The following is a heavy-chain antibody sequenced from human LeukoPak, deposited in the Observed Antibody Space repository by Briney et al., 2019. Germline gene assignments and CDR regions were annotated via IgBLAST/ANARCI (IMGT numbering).Heavy chain of an antibody. V-gene: IGHV4-59*12. D-gene: IGHD3-22*01. CDR1: GGSISSYY. CDR2: IYYSGST. J-gene: IGHJ4*02. CDR3: ARTSLDTSGYYQVVAYYFDY. Sequence: PSETLSLTCTVSGGSISSYYWSWIRQPPGKGLEWIGYIYYSGSTNYNPSLKSRVTISVDTSKNQFSLKLSSVTAADTAVYYCARTSLDTSGYYQVVAYYFDYWGQGTLVTVSS.